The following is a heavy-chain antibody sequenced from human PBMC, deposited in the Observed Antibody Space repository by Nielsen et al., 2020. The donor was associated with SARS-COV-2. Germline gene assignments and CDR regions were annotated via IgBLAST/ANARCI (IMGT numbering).Heavy chain of an antibody. CDR1: GFTFSSYG. J-gene: IGHJ4*02. CDR2: IWYDGSNK. D-gene: IGHD1-20*01. CDR3: ARDGSNWNDAGPIDY. Sequence: GESLKISCAASGFTFSSYGMHWVRQAPGKGLEWVAVIWYDGSNKYYADSVKGRFTISRDNSKNTLYLQMNSLRAEDTAVYYCARDGSNWNDAGPIDYWGQGTLVTVSS. V-gene: IGHV3-33*01.